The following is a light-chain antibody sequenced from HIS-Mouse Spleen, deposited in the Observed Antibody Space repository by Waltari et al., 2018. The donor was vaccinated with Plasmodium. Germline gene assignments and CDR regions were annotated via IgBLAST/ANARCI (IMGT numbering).Light chain of an antibody. V-gene: IGLV2-23*01. Sequence: QSALTQPASVSGSPGQSITISCTGTSSDVGSYNLVSWYQQHPGKAPKLMIYEGSKRPSGVSNRVSGSISGHTASLTISGLQAEDEADYYCCSYAGSSTWVFGGGTKLTVL. J-gene: IGLJ3*02. CDR3: CSYAGSSTWV. CDR1: SSDVGSYNL. CDR2: EGS.